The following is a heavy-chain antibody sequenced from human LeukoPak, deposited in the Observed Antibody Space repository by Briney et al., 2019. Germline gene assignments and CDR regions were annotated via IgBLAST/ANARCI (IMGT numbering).Heavy chain of an antibody. Sequence: GGSLRLSCAASGFRFSNFAMSWVRQAPGKGLEWVSLIIGSSGDTLYADSVKGRFTISRDNAKNTLSLQMTSLRAEDTAVYYCADGAYRAKLGYWGQGTLVTVSS. J-gene: IGHJ4*02. CDR3: ADGAYRAKLGY. CDR2: IIGSSGDT. CDR1: GFRFSNFA. D-gene: IGHD3-16*02. V-gene: IGHV3-23*01.